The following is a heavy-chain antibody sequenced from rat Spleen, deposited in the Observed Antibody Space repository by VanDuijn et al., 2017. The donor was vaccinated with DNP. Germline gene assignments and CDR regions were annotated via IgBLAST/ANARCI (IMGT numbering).Heavy chain of an antibody. V-gene: IGHV5-7*01. J-gene: IGHJ2*01. Sequence: EVQLVESGGDLVQPGRSLKLFCAASGFTFSDYYMAWIRQAPTKGLEWVATISHDGDSTYYRDSVKGRFTISRDNAKSTLYLQMDSLRSGDTATYYCVRWSSGHFDYWGQGVMVPVSS. D-gene: IGHD4-3*01. CDR3: VRWSSGHFDY. CDR1: GFTFSDYY. CDR2: ISHDGDST.